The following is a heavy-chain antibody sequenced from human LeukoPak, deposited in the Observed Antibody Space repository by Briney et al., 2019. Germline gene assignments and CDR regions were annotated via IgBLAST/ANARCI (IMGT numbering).Heavy chain of an antibody. CDR1: GYTFTSYY. J-gene: IGHJ4*02. CDR3: ARVYGALWFGGYFDY. Sequence: GASVKVSCKASGYTFTSYYMHWVRQAPGQGLEWMGIINPSGGSTSYAQKFQGRVTMTRDTSTSTVYMELSSLRSEDTAVYYCARVYGALWFGGYFDYWGQGTLVTVSS. CDR2: INPSGGST. D-gene: IGHD3-10*01. V-gene: IGHV1-46*01.